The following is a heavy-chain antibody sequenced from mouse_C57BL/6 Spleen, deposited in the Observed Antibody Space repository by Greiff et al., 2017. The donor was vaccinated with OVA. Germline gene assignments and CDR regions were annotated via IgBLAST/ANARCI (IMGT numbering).Heavy chain of an antibody. CDR3: ARRYYGYDGGYYAMDY. CDR2: ISNLAYSI. Sequence: EVKLMESGGGLVQPGGSLKLSCAASGFTFSDYGMAWVRQAPRKGPEWVAFISNLAYSIYYADTVTGRFTISRENAKNTLYLEMSSLRSEDTAMYYCARRYYGYDGGYYAMDYWGQGTSVTVSS. D-gene: IGHD2-2*01. J-gene: IGHJ4*01. V-gene: IGHV5-15*04. CDR1: GFTFSDYG.